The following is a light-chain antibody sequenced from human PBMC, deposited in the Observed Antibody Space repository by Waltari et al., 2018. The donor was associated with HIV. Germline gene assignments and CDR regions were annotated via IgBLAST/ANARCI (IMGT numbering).Light chain of an antibody. Sequence: QSVLTQPPSVSGAPGQRVTISCTGNSSNIGAGYDVHWYQQLPGRAPKLLIYHNTNRPSGVPDRFSGSKSGTSASLAITGLQPEDEADYYCQSYDSSLSGSGVFGGGTKLTVL. J-gene: IGLJ2*01. CDR3: QSYDSSLSGSGV. V-gene: IGLV1-40*01. CDR1: SSNIGAGYD. CDR2: HNT.